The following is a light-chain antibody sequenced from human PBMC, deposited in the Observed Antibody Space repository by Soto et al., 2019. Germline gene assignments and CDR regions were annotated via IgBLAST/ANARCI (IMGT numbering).Light chain of an antibody. CDR1: SSNFASNS. J-gene: IGLJ2*01. CDR2: KSN. V-gene: IGLV1-47*01. Sequence: QSVLTQPPSASGTPGQRVTISCSGSSSNFASNSVYWYQQVPGTAPKLLIYKSNQRPSGVPDRFSGSKSGTSASLAISVLLSEDEADYYSVAWDANLICVLFGGGTKLTVL. CDR3: VAWDANLICVL.